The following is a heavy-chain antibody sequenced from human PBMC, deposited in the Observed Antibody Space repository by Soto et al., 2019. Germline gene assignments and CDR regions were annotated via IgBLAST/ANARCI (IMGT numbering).Heavy chain of an antibody. Sequence: QVQLQESGPGLVKPSGTLSRTCTVSSGSISSTNWWSWVRQPPGKGLEWIGEIYHSGSINYNPSLNSRVTISVDKSKNHFSLTLSSVTAADTAVYYCGRALRGFSAFDIWGQGTLVTVSS. J-gene: IGHJ3*02. V-gene: IGHV4-4*02. CDR2: IYHSGSI. CDR3: GRALRGFSAFDI. CDR1: SGSISSTNW. D-gene: IGHD3-16*01.